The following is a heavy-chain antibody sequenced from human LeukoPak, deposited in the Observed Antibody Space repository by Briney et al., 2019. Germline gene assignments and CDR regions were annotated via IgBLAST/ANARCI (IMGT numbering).Heavy chain of an antibody. V-gene: IGHV3-33*01. CDR3: ARDLGGSNWSLRAFDI. J-gene: IGHJ3*02. D-gene: IGHD6-13*01. CDR1: GFTFSTYG. Sequence: GGSLRLSCAVSGFTFSTYGMHWVRQAPGKGLEWVAVIWYDGSNKYYADSVKGRFTISRDNAKNSLYLQMNSLRAEDTAVYYCARDLGGSNWSLRAFDIWGQGTMVTVSS. CDR2: IWYDGSNK.